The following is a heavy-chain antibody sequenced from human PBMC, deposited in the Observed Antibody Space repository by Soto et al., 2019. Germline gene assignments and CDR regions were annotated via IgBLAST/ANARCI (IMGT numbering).Heavy chain of an antibody. D-gene: IGHD1-20*01. CDR3: VRDHNWAFDY. V-gene: IGHV3-7*01. Sequence: GGSLRLSCAASGFTFSSYWMSWVRQAPGKGLEWVANIKQDGSDKYYVDSVKGRFTISRDNTKNSLYLQMNSLRAVDTAVYYCVRDHNWAFDYWAPGTLVTVSS. CDR2: IKQDGSDK. J-gene: IGHJ4*02. CDR1: GFTFSSYW.